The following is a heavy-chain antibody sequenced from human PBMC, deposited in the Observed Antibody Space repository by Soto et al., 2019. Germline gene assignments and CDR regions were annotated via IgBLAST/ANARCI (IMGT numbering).Heavy chain of an antibody. V-gene: IGHV3-30-3*01. CDR2: ISFDGSNR. J-gene: IGHJ4*02. D-gene: IGHD1-7*01. Sequence: VAVISFDGSNRYYADSVKGRFTISRDSSKNTLYLQMNSLRPEDTAVYYCARSITGTLESYSFDYWGQGTLVTVSS. CDR3: ARSITGTLESYSFDY.